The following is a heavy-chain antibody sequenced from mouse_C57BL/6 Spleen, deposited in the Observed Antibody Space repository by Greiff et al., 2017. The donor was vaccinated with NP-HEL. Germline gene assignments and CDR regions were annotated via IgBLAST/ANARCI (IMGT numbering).Heavy chain of an antibody. CDR1: GYSFTGYY. J-gene: IGHJ2*01. Sequence: QLQQSGPELVKPGASVKISCKASGYSFTGYYMNWVKQSPEKSLEWIGEINPSTGGTTYNQKFKAKATLTVDKSSSTAYMQLKSLTSEDSAVYYCARKAYYGNYFDYWGQGTTLTVSS. V-gene: IGHV1-42*01. CDR3: ARKAYYGNYFDY. CDR2: INPSTGGT. D-gene: IGHD2-10*01.